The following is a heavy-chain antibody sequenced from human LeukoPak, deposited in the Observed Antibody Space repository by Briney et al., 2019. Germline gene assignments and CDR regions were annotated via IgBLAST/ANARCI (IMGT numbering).Heavy chain of an antibody. CDR2: IYPGDSHT. CDR3: ARDYGGNSWGAFDI. Sequence: GESLKISCKGSGYSFTNYWIGWVRQKPGKGLEWMGIIYPGDSHTKYSPSFQGQVTISADRSISTAYLQWSSLKASDTAMYYCARDYGGNSWGAFDIWGQGTMITVSS. D-gene: IGHD4-23*01. J-gene: IGHJ3*02. V-gene: IGHV5-51*01. CDR1: GYSFTNYW.